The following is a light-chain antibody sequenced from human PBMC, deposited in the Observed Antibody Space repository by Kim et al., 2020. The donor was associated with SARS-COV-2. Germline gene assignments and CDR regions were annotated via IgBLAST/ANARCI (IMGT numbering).Light chain of an antibody. CDR2: YDS. CDR1: NIGSKS. CDR3: QVWDSSSDHPV. J-gene: IGLJ3*02. Sequence: APGKTARMTCGGNNIGSKSVHWYQQKPGQAPVLVIYYDSDRPSGIPERFSGSNSGNTATLTISRVEAGDEADYYCQVWDSSSDHPVFGGGTQLTV. V-gene: IGLV3-21*04.